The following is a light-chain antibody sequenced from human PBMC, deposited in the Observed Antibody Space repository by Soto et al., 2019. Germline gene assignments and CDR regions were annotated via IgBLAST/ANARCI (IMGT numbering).Light chain of an antibody. CDR2: SNN. Sequence: QSVLTQPPSASGTPGQRVTISCSGSSSNIGSNTVNWYQQLPGTAPKLLIYSNNQRPSGVPDRFSGSKSGTSASLAISGLQSEDEADYYCAAWDDSLNGPFYVFGTGTKVIVL. V-gene: IGLV1-44*01. J-gene: IGLJ1*01. CDR3: AAWDDSLNGPFYV. CDR1: SSNIGSNT.